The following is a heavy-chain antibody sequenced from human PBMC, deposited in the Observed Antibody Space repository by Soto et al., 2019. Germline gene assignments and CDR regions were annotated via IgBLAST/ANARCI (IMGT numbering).Heavy chain of an antibody. CDR3: ARPPRHSYYYGMDI. V-gene: IGHV1-69*12. J-gene: IGHJ6*02. CDR1: GGTFSSYA. CDR2: IIPIFGTA. Sequence: QVQLVQSGAEVKKPGSSVKVSCKASGGTFSSYAISWVRQAPGQGLEWMGGIIPIFGTANYAQKFQGRSTSTADESTSTGYVELSSLRSEDTAVYYCARPPRHSYYYGMDIWGQGTTVTVSS.